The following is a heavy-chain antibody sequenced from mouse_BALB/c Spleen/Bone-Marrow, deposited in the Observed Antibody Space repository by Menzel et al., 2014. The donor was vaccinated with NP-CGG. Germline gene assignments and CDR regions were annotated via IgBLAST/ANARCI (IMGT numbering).Heavy chain of an antibody. CDR1: GYTFTDYE. CDR2: IDPETGGT. V-gene: IGHV1-15*01. Sequence: VNVVDSGAELVRPGASVTLSCKASGYTFTDYEMHWVKQTPVHGLEWIGAIDPETGGTAYNQKFKGKATLTADKSSSTAYMELRSLTSEDSAVYYCTRHWDYAMDYWGQGTSVTVSS. D-gene: IGHD4-1*01. CDR3: TRHWDYAMDY. J-gene: IGHJ4*01.